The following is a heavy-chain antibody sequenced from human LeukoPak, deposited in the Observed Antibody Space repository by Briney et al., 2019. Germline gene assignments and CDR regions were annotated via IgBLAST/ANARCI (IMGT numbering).Heavy chain of an antibody. Sequence: PSETLSLTCTVSGYSISSGYYWGWIRQPPGKGLEWIGSIYHSATTYYNPSLKSRVTISVDTSKNQFSLKLSSVTAADTAVYYCSRDETYSSDWQSNHYYYYMDVWGKGTTVTVSS. V-gene: IGHV4-38-2*02. CDR1: GYSISSGYY. J-gene: IGHJ6*03. CDR3: SRDETYSSDWQSNHYYYYMDV. D-gene: IGHD6-19*01. CDR2: IYHSATT.